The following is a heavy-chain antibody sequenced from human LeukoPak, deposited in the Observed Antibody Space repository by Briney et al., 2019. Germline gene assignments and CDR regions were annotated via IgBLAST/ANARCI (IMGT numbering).Heavy chain of an antibody. J-gene: IGHJ3*02. CDR3: ARDLYDSSGTDAFDI. Sequence: GGSLRLSCAASGFTFSSYAMSWVRQAPGKGLEWVSAISGSGGSTYYADSVKGRFTISRDNSKNTLYLQMNSLRADDTAVYYCARDLYDSSGTDAFDIWGQGTMVTVSS. V-gene: IGHV3-23*01. CDR2: ISGSGGST. D-gene: IGHD3-22*01. CDR1: GFTFSSYA.